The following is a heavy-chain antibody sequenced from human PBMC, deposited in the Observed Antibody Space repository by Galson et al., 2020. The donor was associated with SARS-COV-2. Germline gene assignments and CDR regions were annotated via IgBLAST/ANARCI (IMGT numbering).Heavy chain of an antibody. V-gene: IGHV3-30*04. CDR1: GFTFSSYP. Sequence: GGSLRLSCAASGFTFSSYPMHWVRQAPGKGLEWVAAISYDGSNKYYADSVKGRFTISRDNSKNTLYLQMNSPRAEDTAVYYCARAGSGGYFGVFDYWGQGTLVTFSS. CDR2: ISYDGSNK. CDR3: ARAGSGGYFGVFDY. D-gene: IGHD1-26*01. J-gene: IGHJ4*02.